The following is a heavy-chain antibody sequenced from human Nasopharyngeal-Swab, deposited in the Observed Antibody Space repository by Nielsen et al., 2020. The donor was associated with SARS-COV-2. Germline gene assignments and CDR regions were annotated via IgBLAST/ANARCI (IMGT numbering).Heavy chain of an antibody. CDR1: GYTFTNYA. Sequence: ASVKVSCKSSGYTFTNYAMNWVRPAPGQGLEWMGLVNTTTGTPTYAQGFTGRLVFSLDTSVSTAYLEISNLKPEDTAVYFCVRDVMSSSMINWFDPWCQGTLVTVSS. D-gene: IGHD3-22*01. CDR2: VNTTTGTP. CDR3: VRDVMSSSMINWFDP. J-gene: IGHJ5*02. V-gene: IGHV7-4-1*02.